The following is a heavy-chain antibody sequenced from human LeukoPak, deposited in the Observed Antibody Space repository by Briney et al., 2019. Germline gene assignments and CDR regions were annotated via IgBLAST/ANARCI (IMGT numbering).Heavy chain of an antibody. CDR3: ARDLNSTSVAFDI. Sequence: SETLSLTCTVSGGSISSGGYYWSWIRQHPGKGLEWIGYIYYSGSTYYNPSLTSRVTISVDTSKNKFSLKLSSVTAADTAVYYCARDLNSTSVAFDIWGQGTTVTVSS. J-gene: IGHJ3*02. CDR1: GGSISSGGYY. D-gene: IGHD2/OR15-2a*01. V-gene: IGHV4-31*03. CDR2: IYYSGST.